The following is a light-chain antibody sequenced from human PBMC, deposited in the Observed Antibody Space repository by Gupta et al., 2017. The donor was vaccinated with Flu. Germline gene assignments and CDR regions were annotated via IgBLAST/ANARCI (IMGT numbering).Light chain of an antibody. V-gene: IGKV1-39*01. CDR3: QQRDSTPLT. Sequence: DIQMTQSPSSLSASVGDRVTITCRASQSLSSYLNWYQQKPGKAPKLLIYAASSLKNGVPSRFSGSGSGTDFTLTISSRQPEDFATYYCQQRDSTPLTFGGGTKVEI. J-gene: IGKJ4*01. CDR1: QSLSSY. CDR2: AAS.